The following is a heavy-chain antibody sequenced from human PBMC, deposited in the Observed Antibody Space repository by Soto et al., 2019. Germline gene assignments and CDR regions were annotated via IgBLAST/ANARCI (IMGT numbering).Heavy chain of an antibody. CDR1: GFTFSDRY. D-gene: IGHD3-16*01. J-gene: IGHJ4*02. V-gene: IGHV3-72*01. Sequence: GGSLRLSCAASGFTFSDRYMDWVRQAPGKGLEWVGRTKNKANSYTTGYAASVKGRFTISRDDSRNSVYLQMNSLKTDDTAVYYCTIEGAYPGPDFDYWGQGTLVTVSS. CDR2: TKNKANSYTT. CDR3: TIEGAYPGPDFDY.